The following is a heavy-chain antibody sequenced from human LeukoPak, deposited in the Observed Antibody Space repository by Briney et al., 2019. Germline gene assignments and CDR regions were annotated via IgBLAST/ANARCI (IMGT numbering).Heavy chain of an antibody. D-gene: IGHD2-2*01. CDR1: GSTFDDYA. J-gene: IGHJ5*02. V-gene: IGHV3-9*01. CDR2: ISWNSGSI. Sequence: GRSLRLSCAASGSTFDDYAMHWVRQAPGKGLEWVSGISWNSGSIGYADSVKGRFTISRDNAKNSLYLQMNSLRAEDTALYYCAKLYCSSTSCPNWFDPWGQGTLVTVSS. CDR3: AKLYCSSTSCPNWFDP.